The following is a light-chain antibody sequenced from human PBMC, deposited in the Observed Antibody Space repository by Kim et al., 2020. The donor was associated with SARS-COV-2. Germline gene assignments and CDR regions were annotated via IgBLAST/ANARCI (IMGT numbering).Light chain of an antibody. CDR1: SSDVGGYNY. V-gene: IGLV2-14*01. CDR3: SSYTSSSTLV. Sequence: QSALTQPASVSGSPGQSITISCTGTSSDVGGYNYVSWYQQHPGKDPKLMIYDVSKRPSGVSNRFSDSKSGNTASLTISGLQAEDEADYYCSSYTSSSTLVFGGGTQLTVL. CDR2: DVS. J-gene: IGLJ2*01.